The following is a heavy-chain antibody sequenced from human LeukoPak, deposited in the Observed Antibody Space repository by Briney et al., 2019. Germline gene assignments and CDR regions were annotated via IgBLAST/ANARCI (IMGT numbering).Heavy chain of an antibody. D-gene: IGHD3-22*01. CDR1: AYTFTGYY. J-gene: IGHJ4*02. CDR2: INPNSGGT. Sequence: ASVKVSCKASAYTFTGYYMHWVRQAPGQGLEWRGWINPNSGGTNYAQKFQGRVTMTRDTSISTAYMELSRLRSDDTAVYYCARAPGGYYDSSGYSVDHWGQGTLVTVSS. V-gene: IGHV1-2*02. CDR3: ARAPGGYYDSSGYSVDH.